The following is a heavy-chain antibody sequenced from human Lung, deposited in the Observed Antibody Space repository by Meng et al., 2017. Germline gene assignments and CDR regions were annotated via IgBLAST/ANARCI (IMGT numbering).Heavy chain of an antibody. D-gene: IGHD6-19*01. CDR1: GGSISSIDW. V-gene: IGHV4/OR15-8*02. J-gene: IGHJ4*02. Sequence: VLPAEVGPGLVKPSGTLTLRCVVSGGSISSIDWWSWVRQPPGKGLEWIGEIYHGGDTNYNPSLKSRVTIAIDRSKNQFSLKLSSVTAADTAVYYCASWIYSCGWQWGQGTLVTVSS. CDR3: ASWIYSCGWQ. CDR2: IYHGGDT.